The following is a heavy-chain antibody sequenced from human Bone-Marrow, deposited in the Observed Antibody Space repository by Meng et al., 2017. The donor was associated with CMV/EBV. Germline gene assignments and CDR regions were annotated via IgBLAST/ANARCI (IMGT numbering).Heavy chain of an antibody. J-gene: IGHJ6*02. CDR1: GFTFSSYW. CDR3: ARGEYYYYGMDV. D-gene: IGHD2-21*01. Sequence: ESLKISCAASGFTFSSYWMSWVRQAPGKGLEWIGYIYYSGSTYYNPSLKSRVTISVDTSKNQFSLKLSSVTAADTAVYYCARGEYYYYGMDVWGQGTTVTVSS. CDR2: IYYSGST. V-gene: IGHV4-59*08.